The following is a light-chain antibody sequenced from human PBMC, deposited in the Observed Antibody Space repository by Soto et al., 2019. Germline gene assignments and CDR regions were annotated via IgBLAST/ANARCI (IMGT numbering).Light chain of an antibody. Sequence: DIQMTQSPSTLSASVGDRVTITCRASQSISGWLSWYQQKPGKAPKLLIYDASTLESGVPSRFSGSESGTEFTLTISSLQPDDFATYYCQQYNTYSFTFGGGTKVDI. CDR1: QSISGW. V-gene: IGKV1-5*01. CDR2: DAS. J-gene: IGKJ4*01. CDR3: QQYNTYSFT.